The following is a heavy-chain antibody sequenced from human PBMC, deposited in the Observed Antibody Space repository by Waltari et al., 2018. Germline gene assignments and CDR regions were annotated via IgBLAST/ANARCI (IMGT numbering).Heavy chain of an antibody. V-gene: IGHV3-15*01. CDR1: GFTFSNAW. J-gene: IGHJ3*02. CDR2: IKNKNDGGKT. Sequence: EVQLVESGGGLVQPGGSLRLSCAASGFTFSNAWMSWVRQAPGEGLEWVGRIKNKNDGGKTDSAEPVKGRFTISRDDSKNTVFLQMNSLKTEDTAVYYCATASGPTGGGFDIWGQGTMVTVSS. CDR3: ATASGPTGGGFDI. D-gene: IGHD3-10*01.